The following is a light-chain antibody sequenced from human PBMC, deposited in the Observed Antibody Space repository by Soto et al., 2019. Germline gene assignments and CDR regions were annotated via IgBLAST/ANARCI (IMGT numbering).Light chain of an antibody. CDR3: QQRSSWPPFT. CDR1: QSVSNY. V-gene: IGKV3-11*01. CDR2: DAS. Sequence: EIVLTQSPATLSLSPGERATISCRASQSVSNYLAWYQQKPGQAPRLLIYDASNRATGIPARFSGSGSGTDFSLTICSLEPEDFAVYYCQQRSSWPPFTFGPGTKVDIK. J-gene: IGKJ3*01.